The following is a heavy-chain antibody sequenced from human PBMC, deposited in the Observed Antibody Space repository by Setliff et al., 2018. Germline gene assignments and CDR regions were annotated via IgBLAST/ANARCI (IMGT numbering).Heavy chain of an antibody. Sequence: ASVKVSCKTSGYTFTDYFLHWVRQTPGQGLEWMGWINPISGDTKYVQKFQGRVTLTRDTSASTFYMELSSLRSEDTALYSCAASVGGAPYYYGLVVWGQGTTVTVSS. CDR1: GYTFTDYF. CDR3: AASVGGAPYYYGLVV. J-gene: IGHJ6*02. D-gene: IGHD3-16*01. CDR2: INPISGDT. V-gene: IGHV1-2*02.